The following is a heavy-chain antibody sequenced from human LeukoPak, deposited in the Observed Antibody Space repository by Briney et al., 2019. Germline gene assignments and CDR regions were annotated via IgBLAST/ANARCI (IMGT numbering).Heavy chain of an antibody. J-gene: IGHJ3*02. Sequence: PAETLCLTCAVYGGSFSDYYWTWIRQPPGKGLEWIGEINHRGSTHYNPSLKSRVTISVDTSKKQFSLKLSSVTAADTAVYYCATYSTGFDIWGQGTVGTVSS. D-gene: IGHD6-19*01. CDR2: INHRGST. V-gene: IGHV4-34*01. CDR3: ATYSTGFDI. CDR1: GGSFSDYY.